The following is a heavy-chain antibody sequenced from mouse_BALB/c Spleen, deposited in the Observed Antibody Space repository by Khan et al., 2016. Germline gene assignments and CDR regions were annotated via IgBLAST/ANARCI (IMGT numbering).Heavy chain of an antibody. CDR2: ISDGGSYT. CDR3: ARGGYYAMDY. Sequence: EVELVESGGGLVKPGGSLKLSCAASGFTFSDYYMYWVRQTPEKRLEWVATISDGGSYTYYPDSVKGRFTISRDNAKNNLYLQMSSLKSEDTAMXYCARGGYYAMDYWGQGTSVTVSS. J-gene: IGHJ4*01. V-gene: IGHV5-4*02. CDR1: GFTFSDYY.